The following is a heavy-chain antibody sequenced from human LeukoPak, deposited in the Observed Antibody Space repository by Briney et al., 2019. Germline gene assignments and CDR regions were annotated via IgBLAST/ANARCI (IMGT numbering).Heavy chain of an antibody. CDR1: GFTFSSYA. Sequence: GRSLRLSCAASGFTFSSYAMHWARQAPGKGLEWVAVISYDGSNKYYADSVKGRFTISRDNSKNTLYLQMNSLRAEDTAVYYCARDRLWFGEFHYYGMDVWGQGTTVTVSS. CDR2: ISYDGSNK. D-gene: IGHD3-10*01. V-gene: IGHV3-30-3*01. CDR3: ARDRLWFGEFHYYGMDV. J-gene: IGHJ6*02.